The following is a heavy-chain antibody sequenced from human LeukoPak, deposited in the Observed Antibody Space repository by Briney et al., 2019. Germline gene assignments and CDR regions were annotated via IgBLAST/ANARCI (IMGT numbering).Heavy chain of an antibody. D-gene: IGHD3-10*01. CDR3: ARGPHYYGSGSYYNRGAVDY. CDR1: GGSISSYY. Sequence: SETLSLTCTVSGGSISSYYWSWIRQPPGKGLEWIGYIYYSGSTNYNPSLKSRVTMSVDTSKNQFSLKLSSVTAADTAVYYCARGPHYYGSGSYYNRGAVDYWGQGTLATVSS. J-gene: IGHJ4*02. V-gene: IGHV4-59*12. CDR2: IYYSGST.